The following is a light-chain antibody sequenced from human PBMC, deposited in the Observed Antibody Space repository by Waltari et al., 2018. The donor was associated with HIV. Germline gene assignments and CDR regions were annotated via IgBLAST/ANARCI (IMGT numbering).Light chain of an antibody. Sequence: QSALTQPASVSGSPGQSITISCPGTSSDVGGFNSFSWYKQHPGKAPKLMIYEVSNRPSGVSYRFSGSKSGNTASLTISGLQAEDETDYYCSSYTSSGAYVFGTGTTVTVL. V-gene: IGLV2-14*01. J-gene: IGLJ1*01. CDR1: SSDVGGFNS. CDR2: EVS. CDR3: SSYTSSGAYV.